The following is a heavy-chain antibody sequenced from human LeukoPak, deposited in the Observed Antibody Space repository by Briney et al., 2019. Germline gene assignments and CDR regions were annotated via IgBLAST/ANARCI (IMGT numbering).Heavy chain of an antibody. V-gene: IGHV3-7*01. CDR3: ARASHHYDILTGYVNYYYYYGMDV. CDR2: IEQDGSDK. D-gene: IGHD3-9*01. Sequence: GGSLRLSCAASGFTFSSYGMHWVRQAPGKGLEWVANIEQDGSDKYYVDSVKGRFTISRDNAKNSLYLQMNSLRAEDTAVYYCARASHHYDILTGYVNYYYYYGMDVWGQGTTVTVSS. J-gene: IGHJ6*02. CDR1: GFTFSSYG.